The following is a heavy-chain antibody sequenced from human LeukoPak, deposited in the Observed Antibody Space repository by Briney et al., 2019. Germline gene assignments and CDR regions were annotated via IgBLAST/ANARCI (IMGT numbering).Heavy chain of an antibody. V-gene: IGHV3-23*01. CDR1: GFTFSSYT. Sequence: GGSLRLSCAASGFTFSSYTMSWVRQAPGKGLEWGSTITTSDGNTYYADSVKGRFTVSRDNAKNTLYLQVNNLRAEDTAVYYCARGPNSNWSGLDFWGQGTLLTVSS. J-gene: IGHJ4*02. D-gene: IGHD6-6*01. CDR2: ITTSDGNT. CDR3: ARGPNSNWSGLDF.